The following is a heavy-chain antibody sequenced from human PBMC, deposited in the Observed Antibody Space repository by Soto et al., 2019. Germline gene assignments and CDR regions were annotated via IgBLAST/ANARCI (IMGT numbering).Heavy chain of an antibody. CDR3: ARCKADYYDSSGYCPFDY. D-gene: IGHD3-22*01. J-gene: IGHJ4*02. V-gene: IGHV4-34*01. Sequence: SETLSLTCAVYGGSFSGYYWSWIRQPPGKGLEWIGEINHSGSTNYNPSLKSRVTISVDTSKNQFSLKLSSVTAADTAVCYCARCKADYYDSSGYCPFDYWGQGTLVTVSS. CDR2: INHSGST. CDR1: GGSFSGYY.